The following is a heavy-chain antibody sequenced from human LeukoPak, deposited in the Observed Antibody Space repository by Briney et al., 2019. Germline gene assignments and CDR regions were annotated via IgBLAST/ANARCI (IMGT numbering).Heavy chain of an antibody. CDR2: IIPILGIA. CDR1: GGTFSSYA. D-gene: IGHD3-10*01. J-gene: IGHJ5*02. CDR3: ARSRITMVRGVIWSGFDP. V-gene: IGHV1-69*04. Sequence: SVKVSCKASGGTFSSYAISWVRQAPGQGLEWMGRIIPILGIANYAQKFQGRVTITTDESTSTAYMELSSLRSEDTAVYYCARSRITMVRGVIWSGFDPWGQGTLVTVSS.